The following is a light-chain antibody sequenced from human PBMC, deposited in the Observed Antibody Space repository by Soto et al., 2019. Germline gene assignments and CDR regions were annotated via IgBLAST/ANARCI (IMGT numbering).Light chain of an antibody. V-gene: IGKV3D-20*02. Sequence: EIVLTQSPGTLPLSPGERATLSCRASQSVSSSYLAWYQQKPGQAARLLIDGASNRATGIPDRFRGSGSGTDFTLTISSLEHEDFAVYYCQQRSNWLFGPGTKVDI. J-gene: IGKJ3*01. CDR3: QQRSNWL. CDR2: GAS. CDR1: QSVSSSY.